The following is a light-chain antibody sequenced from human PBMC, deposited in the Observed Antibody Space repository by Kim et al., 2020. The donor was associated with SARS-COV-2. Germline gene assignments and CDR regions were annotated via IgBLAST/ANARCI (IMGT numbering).Light chain of an antibody. J-gene: IGLJ2*01. V-gene: IGLV3-1*01. CDR2: QDS. Sequence: TGQKASITCSGEKLGDKYACWYQQKPGQSPVLVIYQDSKRPSVIPERFSGSNSGNTATLTISGTQAMDEADYYCQAWDSSTYVVFGGGTQLTVL. CDR3: QAWDSSTYVV. CDR1: KLGDKY.